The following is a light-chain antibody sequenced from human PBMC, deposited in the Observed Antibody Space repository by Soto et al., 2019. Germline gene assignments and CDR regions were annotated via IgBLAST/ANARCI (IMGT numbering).Light chain of an antibody. CDR2: DAS. CDR1: HNINRW. J-gene: IGKJ1*01. V-gene: IGKV1-5*01. CDR3: QHYSSVWA. Sequence: DIQMTQSPSIMSASVGDIVTIXXRASHNINRWLAWYQQKPGKAPEXLIYDASRLESGVPSRFSGSGPGTEFTLTISCLHPDDFATYYCQHYSSVWAFGQGTKVDIK.